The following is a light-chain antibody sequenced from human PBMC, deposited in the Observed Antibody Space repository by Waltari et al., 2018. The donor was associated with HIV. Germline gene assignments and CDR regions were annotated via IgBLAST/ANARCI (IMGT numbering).Light chain of an antibody. V-gene: IGLV1-51*01. CDR1: TSNIGNNF. CDR2: DNH. J-gene: IGLJ2*01. CDR3: GTWDTSLNAGV. Sequence: QSVLTQPPAVSAAPGPKVAIACSGTTSNIGNNFVCWYQKLQGTAPKLLIFDNHMRPSGVSDRFSASKSGTSATLAITGLHTGDEAEYYGGTWDTSLNAGVFGGGTKVSVL.